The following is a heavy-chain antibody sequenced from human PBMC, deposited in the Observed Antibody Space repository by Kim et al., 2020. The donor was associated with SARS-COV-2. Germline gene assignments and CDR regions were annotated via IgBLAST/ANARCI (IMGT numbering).Heavy chain of an antibody. V-gene: IGHV3-13*01. D-gene: IGHD5-18*01. CDR1: GFTFSSYD. Sequence: GGSLRLSCAASGFTFSSYDMHWVRQATGKGLEWVSAIGTAGDTYYPGSVKGRFTISRENAKNSLYLQMNSLRAGDTAVYYCASLREVQLWPPPSHYYYYMDVWGKGTTVTVSS. CDR3: ASLREVQLWPPPSHYYYYMDV. CDR2: IGTAGDT. J-gene: IGHJ6*03.